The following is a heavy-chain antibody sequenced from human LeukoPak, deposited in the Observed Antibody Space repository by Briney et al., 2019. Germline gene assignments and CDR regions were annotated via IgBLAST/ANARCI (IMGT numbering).Heavy chain of an antibody. D-gene: IGHD6-13*01. CDR2: IKSKTDGGTI. J-gene: IGHJ4*02. CDR1: GFTFSNAW. V-gene: IGHV3-15*01. Sequence: PGGSLRLSCAASGFTFSNAWMSWVRQAPGKGLEWVGRIKSKTDGGTIDYAAPVKGRFTISRDDSKNTLYLQMNSLKTEDTAVYYCTTYGSSWYHWFDYWGQGTLVTVSS. CDR3: TTYGSSWYHWFDY.